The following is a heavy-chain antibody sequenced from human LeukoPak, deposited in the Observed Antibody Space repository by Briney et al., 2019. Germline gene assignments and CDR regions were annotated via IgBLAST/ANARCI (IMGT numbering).Heavy chain of an antibody. V-gene: IGHV3-30*02. CDR1: GFTFSSYG. CDR3: AKDFWGSARWIDY. D-gene: IGHD3-16*01. Sequence: GGSLRLSCAASGFTFSSYGMHWVRQAPGKGLEWVAFIRYDGSNKYYADSVKGRFTISRDNSKNTLYLQMNSLRAEDTAVFYCAKDFWGSARWIDYWGQGTLVTVSS. J-gene: IGHJ4*02. CDR2: IRYDGSNK.